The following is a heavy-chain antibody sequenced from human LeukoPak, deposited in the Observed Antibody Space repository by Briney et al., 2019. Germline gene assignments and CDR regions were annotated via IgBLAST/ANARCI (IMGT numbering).Heavy chain of an antibody. D-gene: IGHD3-16*02. J-gene: IGHJ4*02. V-gene: IGHV1-46*01. CDR2: INPSGGST. CDR1: GYTFTSYY. CDR3: ARGGSRYPRNRGFDY. Sequence: ASVKVSCKASGYTFTSYYMHWVRQAPGQGLEWMGKINPSGGSTTYAQKFQGRVTMTRDTSTSTVYMELSSLRSEDTAVYYCARGGSRYPRNRGFDYWGQGTLVTVSS.